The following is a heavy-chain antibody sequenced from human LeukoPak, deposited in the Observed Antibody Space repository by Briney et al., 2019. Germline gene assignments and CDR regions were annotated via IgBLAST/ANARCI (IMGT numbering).Heavy chain of an antibody. CDR3: ARSSGWYAPIDY. D-gene: IGHD6-19*01. CDR1: GFTFNDHA. J-gene: IGHJ4*02. Sequence: GKSLRLSCAASGFTFNDHAMHWVRQAPGKGLEWVAVISYDGSNKYCADSVKGRFTISRDNSKNTLYLQMNSLRAEDTAVYYCARSSGWYAPIDYWGQGTLVTVSS. V-gene: IGHV3-30*04. CDR2: ISYDGSNK.